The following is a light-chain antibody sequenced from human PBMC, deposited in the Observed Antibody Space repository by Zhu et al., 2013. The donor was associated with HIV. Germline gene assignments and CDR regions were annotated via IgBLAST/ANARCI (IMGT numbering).Light chain of an antibody. J-gene: IGKJ4*01. CDR3: QKYDNAPLT. V-gene: IGKV1-12*01. CDR1: QDIRSA. CDR2: TTS. Sequence: DIQMTQSPSSVSASVGDRVTITCRASQDIRSALGWYQQKPGRAPNLLIYTTSSLFPGVPSRFSASGSGTDFTLSISDLQPEDVATYYCQKYDNAPLTFGGGSKVEIK.